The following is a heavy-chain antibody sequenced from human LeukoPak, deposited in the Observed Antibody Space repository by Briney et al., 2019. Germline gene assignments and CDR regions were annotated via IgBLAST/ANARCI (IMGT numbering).Heavy chain of an antibody. J-gene: IGHJ4*02. Sequence: PGGSLRLSRAASGFTFSSYTLNWVRQSPGKGLEWLSGILGGGRTTYYADSVKGRFTISRDNSKNRLYLQMNSLRAEDTAMYYCATDFVSGDGKWDVDYWGQGTFVTVSS. CDR1: GFTFSSYT. D-gene: IGHD7-27*01. CDR3: ATDFVSGDGKWDVDY. V-gene: IGHV3-23*01. CDR2: ILGGGRTT.